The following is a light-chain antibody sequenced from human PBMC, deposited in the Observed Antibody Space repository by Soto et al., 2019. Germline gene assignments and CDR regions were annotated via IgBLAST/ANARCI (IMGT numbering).Light chain of an antibody. Sequence: DIQMTQSPSSLSASVGDRVTITCRASQIISSYLNWYQQKPGKVPKLLIYAASSLQSGVPSRFSGSGSGTDFTLTISSLQPEDFATYYCQQSYSTPRTFGQGTKVDIK. CDR2: AAS. J-gene: IGKJ1*01. V-gene: IGKV1-39*01. CDR1: QIISSY. CDR3: QQSYSTPRT.